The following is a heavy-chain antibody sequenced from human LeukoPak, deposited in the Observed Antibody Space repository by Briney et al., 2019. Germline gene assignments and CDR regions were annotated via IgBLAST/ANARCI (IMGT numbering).Heavy chain of an antibody. CDR2: ISSSSSYI. D-gene: IGHD3-3*01. J-gene: IGHJ6*02. CDR3: ARDNSGYDFWTHYGMDV. CDR1: GFTFSSYS. V-gene: IGHV3-21*01. Sequence: GGSLRLSCAASGFTFSSYSMNWVRQAPGKGLEWASSISSSSSYIYYADSVKGRFTISRDNAKNSLYLQMNSLRAEDTAVYYCARDNSGYDFWTHYGMDVWGQGTTVTVSS.